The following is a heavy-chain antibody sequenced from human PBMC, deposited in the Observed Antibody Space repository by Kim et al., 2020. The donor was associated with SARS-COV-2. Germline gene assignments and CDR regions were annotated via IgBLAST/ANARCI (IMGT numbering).Heavy chain of an antibody. Sequence: GGSLRLSCAASGFTFSSYGMHWVRQAPGKGLEGVAVIWYDGSNKYYADSVKGRFTISRDNSKNTLYLQMNSLRAEDTAVYYCARDGSLGWNYVFDFDYWGQGTLVTVSS. CDR1: GFTFSSYG. V-gene: IGHV3-33*01. J-gene: IGHJ4*02. CDR2: IWYDGSNK. CDR3: ARDGSLGWNYVFDFDY. D-gene: IGHD1-7*01.